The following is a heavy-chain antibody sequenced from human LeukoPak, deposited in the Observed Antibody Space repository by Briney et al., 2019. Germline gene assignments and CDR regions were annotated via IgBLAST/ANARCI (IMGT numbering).Heavy chain of an antibody. CDR1: GFTFSIYW. Sequence: GGSLRLSCAAAGFTFSIYWMSWVRQAPGEGLEWVASMKGDGSVKHFLDSVEGRFTISRDNAKNSLYLQMNSLRAEDTAIYYCARWDAYYTGGIGYSGDFAFDFWGQGTLVTVSS. CDR2: MKGDGSVK. D-gene: IGHD2-8*02. CDR3: ARWDAYYTGGIGYSGDFAFDF. J-gene: IGHJ3*01. V-gene: IGHV3-7*01.